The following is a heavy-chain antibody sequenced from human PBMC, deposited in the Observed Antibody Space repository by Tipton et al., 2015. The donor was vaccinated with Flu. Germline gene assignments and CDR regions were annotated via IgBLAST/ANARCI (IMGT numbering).Heavy chain of an antibody. CDR2: LSYSGNT. Sequence: TLSLTCTVSGGSVNSYFWSWIRQPPGKGLAWIGGLSYSGNTYYNPSLRSRVVISVDTSKNQFSLKLRSVTAADTAVYYCARLSYYDVDLKNFYFDYWGQGALVSVSS. D-gene: IGHD3-10*02. J-gene: IGHJ4*02. CDR3: ARLSYYDVDLKNFYFDY. CDR1: GGSVNSYF. V-gene: IGHV4-59*05.